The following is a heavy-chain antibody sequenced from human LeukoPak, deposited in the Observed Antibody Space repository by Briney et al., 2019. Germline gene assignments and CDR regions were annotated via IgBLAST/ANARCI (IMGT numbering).Heavy chain of an antibody. D-gene: IGHD1-14*01. Sequence: SETLPLTCTVSGGSISSGDYYWSWIRQPPGKGLEWIGYIYYSGTTYYNPSLKSRVTISVDTSKNQFSLKLSSVTAADTAVYYCARDSALSAGFDYWGQGTLVTVSS. J-gene: IGHJ4*02. CDR3: ARDSALSAGFDY. CDR2: IYYSGTT. V-gene: IGHV4-30-4*01. CDR1: GGSISSGDYY.